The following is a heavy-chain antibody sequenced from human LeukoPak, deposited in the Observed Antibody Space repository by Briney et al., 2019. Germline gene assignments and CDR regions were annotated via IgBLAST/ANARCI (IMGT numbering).Heavy chain of an antibody. D-gene: IGHD5-18*01. V-gene: IGHV4-38-2*02. CDR1: GYSISSGYY. CDR2: IHSSGDT. CDR3: AREWNTAMPYWYFDL. Sequence: PSETLSLTCTVSGYSISSGYYWGWIRQPPGKRLEWVASIHSSGDTYYSPTLKSRVTISVDTSQNQFSLNLTSVTAADAAVYYCAREWNTAMPYWYFDLWGRGTLVTVSS. J-gene: IGHJ2*01.